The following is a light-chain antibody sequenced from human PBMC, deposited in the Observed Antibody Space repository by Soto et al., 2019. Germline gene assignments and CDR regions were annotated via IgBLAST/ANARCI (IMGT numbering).Light chain of an antibody. CDR2: EAS. Sequence: EIVLTQSPANLSLSPGERATLSCRASQSVGNNLAWYQQKPGQAPGLLIYEASTRATGIPARFSGSGSGTDFTLTISSLEPEDFAVYYCQQHANWPLTFGGGTKVEIK. CDR3: QQHANWPLT. J-gene: IGKJ4*01. CDR1: QSVGNN. V-gene: IGKV3-11*01.